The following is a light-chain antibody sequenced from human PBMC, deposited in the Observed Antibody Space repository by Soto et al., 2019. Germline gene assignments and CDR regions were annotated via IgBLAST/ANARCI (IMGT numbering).Light chain of an antibody. CDR3: HQYDDLPYT. Sequence: DIQMTQSPSSLTASVGDRVTITCQTSQNISKYLIWYQQSPGKAPNLLISDASNLEAGVPSTFSGRGSGTHFTLTISSLQPEDIGRYYCHQYDDLPYTFGQGTSLQIK. CDR2: DAS. V-gene: IGKV1-33*01. CDR1: QNISKY. J-gene: IGKJ2*01.